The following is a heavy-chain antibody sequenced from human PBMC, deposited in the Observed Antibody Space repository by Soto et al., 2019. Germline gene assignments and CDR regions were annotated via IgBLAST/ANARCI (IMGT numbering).Heavy chain of an antibody. Sequence: ASVKVSCKASGGTFSSYAISWVRQAPGQGLEWMGGIIPIFGTANYAQKFQGRVTITADESTSTAYMELSSLRSEDTAVYYCARIAFAGSRKPYYFDYWGQGTLVTGSS. J-gene: IGHJ4*02. CDR3: ARIAFAGSRKPYYFDY. V-gene: IGHV1-69*13. CDR2: IIPIFGTA. D-gene: IGHD3-10*01. CDR1: GGTFSSYA.